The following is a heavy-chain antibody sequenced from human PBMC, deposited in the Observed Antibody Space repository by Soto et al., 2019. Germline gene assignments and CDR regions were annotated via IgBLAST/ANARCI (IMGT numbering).Heavy chain of an antibody. V-gene: IGHV1-58*02. CDR3: AALDTAMVKTAGY. CDR1: GYTFTSYA. Sequence: GASVKVSCKASGYTFTSYAMHWVRQARGQRLEWIGWIVVGSGNTNYAQKFQERVTITRDMSTSTAYMELSSLRSEDTAVYYCAALDTAMVKTAGYWGQGTLVTVSS. D-gene: IGHD5-18*01. J-gene: IGHJ4*02. CDR2: IVVGSGNT.